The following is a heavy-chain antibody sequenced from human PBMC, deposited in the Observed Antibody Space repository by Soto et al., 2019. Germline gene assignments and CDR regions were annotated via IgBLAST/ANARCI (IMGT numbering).Heavy chain of an antibody. CDR1: GDSIGSGPYY. V-gene: IGHV4-31*03. D-gene: IGHD1-26*01. J-gene: IGHJ4*02. CDR3: AKSGERGGGYFDY. CDR2: LYYSGST. Sequence: PSETLSLTCTVSGDSIGSGPYYWSWIRQHPVKGLEWIGYLYYSGSTYYNPSLRSRVTISLDTSKNQFSLQLGSVTAADTAIYYCAKSGERGGGYFDYWGQGTLVTVSS.